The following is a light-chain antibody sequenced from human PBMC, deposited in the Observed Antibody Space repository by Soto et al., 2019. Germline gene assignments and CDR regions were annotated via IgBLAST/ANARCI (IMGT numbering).Light chain of an antibody. J-gene: IGKJ5*01. Sequence: EIVLTQSPATLSLSPGERATLSCRASQSVGSFLAWYQQKPGQAPRLLIYDTSIWATGIPARFSGSGSGTDFTLTISSLEPEDFAVYYCQQRNSWPPTFTFGQGTRLESK. CDR1: QSVGSF. CDR2: DTS. CDR3: QQRNSWPPTFT. V-gene: IGKV3-11*01.